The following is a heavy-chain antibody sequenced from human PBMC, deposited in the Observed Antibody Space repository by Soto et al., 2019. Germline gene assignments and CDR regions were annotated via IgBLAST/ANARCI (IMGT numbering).Heavy chain of an antibody. J-gene: IGHJ6*02. V-gene: IGHV3-30-3*01. CDR2: ISYDGSNK. Sequence: GGSLRLSCAASGFTFSSYAMHWVRQAPGKGLEWVAVISYDGSNKYYADSVKGRFTISRDNSKNTLYLQMNSLRAEDTAVYYCARVVPRLTTVSGMDVWGQGTTVTVSS. CDR1: GFTFSSYA. CDR3: ARVVPRLTTVSGMDV. D-gene: IGHD4-17*01.